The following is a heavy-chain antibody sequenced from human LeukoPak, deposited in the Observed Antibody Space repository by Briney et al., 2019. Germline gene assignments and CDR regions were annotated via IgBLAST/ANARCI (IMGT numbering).Heavy chain of an antibody. V-gene: IGHV3-21*06. CDR1: GFTFSTFA. Sequence: GGSLRLSCAASGFTFSTFAMHWVRLSPGKGLEWVSSITGSGPYILYADSVKRRFTISRDNTKNLLYLEMNSLRAEDTAMYYCVRDVGAVRGEVYFDYWGQGTLVTVSS. CDR2: ITGSGPYI. CDR3: VRDVGAVRGEVYFDY. J-gene: IGHJ4*02. D-gene: IGHD3-16*01.